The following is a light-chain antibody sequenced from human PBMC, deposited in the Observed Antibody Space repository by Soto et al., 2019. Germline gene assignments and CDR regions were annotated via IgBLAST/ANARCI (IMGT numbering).Light chain of an antibody. J-gene: IGKJ3*01. Sequence: IQMTQSPSSLSASVGDTVTITCRASQTIDRYLNWFQQKSGQAPKLLMNAASTLRSGVPSRFSASGSGTEFTLTISSLQPDDFATYYCQQYNSYSGVTFGPGTKVDIK. CDR3: QQYNSYSGVT. CDR2: AAS. V-gene: IGKV1-39*01. CDR1: QTIDRY.